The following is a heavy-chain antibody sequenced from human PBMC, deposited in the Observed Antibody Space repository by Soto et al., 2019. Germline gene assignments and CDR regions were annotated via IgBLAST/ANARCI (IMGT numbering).Heavy chain of an antibody. V-gene: IGHV4-39*01. J-gene: IGHJ4*02. CDR3: ARHVLVGWLVYYFDY. D-gene: IGHD6-19*01. CDR2: IYYSGST. CDR1: GGSISSSSYY. Sequence: QLQLQESGPGLLKPSETLSLTCTVSGGSISSSSYYWGWIRQPPGKGLEWIGSIYYSGSTYYNPSLKSRVTISVDTSKNQFSLKLSSVTAADTAVYYCARHVLVGWLVYYFDYWGQGTLVTVSS.